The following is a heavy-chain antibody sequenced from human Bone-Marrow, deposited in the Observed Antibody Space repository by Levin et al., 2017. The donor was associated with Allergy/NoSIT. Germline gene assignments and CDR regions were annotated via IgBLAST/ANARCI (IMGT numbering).Heavy chain of an antibody. CDR2: INHSGST. CDR1: GGSFSGYY. J-gene: IGHJ4*02. CDR3: ARGHKLWMVGPHIAVTEPFDY. V-gene: IGHV4-34*01. D-gene: IGHD6-19*01. Sequence: SETLSLTCAVYGGSFSGYYWSWIRQPPGKGLEWIGEINHSGSTNYNPSLKSRVTISVDTSKNQFSLKLSSVTAADTAVYYCARGHKLWMVGPHIAVTEPFDYWGQGTLVTVSS.